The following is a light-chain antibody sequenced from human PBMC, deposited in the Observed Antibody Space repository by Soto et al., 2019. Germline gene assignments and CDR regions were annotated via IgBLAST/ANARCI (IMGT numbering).Light chain of an antibody. CDR3: QQSYTNPYT. V-gene: IGKV1-39*01. CDR1: QTFNNY. CDR2: AAS. Sequence: DIRMTQSPSSLSASVGDRVTITCRASQTFNNYLNWYQQKPGKAPKLLIYAASSLRSGVPSRFSGSASGTAFTLTISSLQPEDFATYYCQQSYTNPYTFGQGTKVEIK. J-gene: IGKJ2*01.